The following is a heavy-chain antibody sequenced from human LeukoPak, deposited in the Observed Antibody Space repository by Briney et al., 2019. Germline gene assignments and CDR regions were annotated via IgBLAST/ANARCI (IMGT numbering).Heavy chain of an antibody. J-gene: IGHJ4*02. CDR1: GFTFSIYG. Sequence: PGGSLRLSCVASGFTFSIYGMHWVRQAPGKGLEWVAVIWYDGINKDYAESVKGRFTISRDNSENTLYLQLNSLRGEDTAVYYCARAYYYDSSSFYRNHFDYWGQGTLVTVSS. CDR3: ARAYYYDSSSFYRNHFDY. V-gene: IGHV3-33*01. D-gene: IGHD3-22*01. CDR2: IWYDGINK.